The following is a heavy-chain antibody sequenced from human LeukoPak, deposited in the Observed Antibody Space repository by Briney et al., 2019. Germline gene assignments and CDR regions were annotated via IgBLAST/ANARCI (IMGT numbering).Heavy chain of an antibody. CDR2: ISYDGSNK. V-gene: IGHV3-30*18. CDR3: AKRYFDY. J-gene: IGHJ4*02. CDR1: GFTFSSYG. Sequence: PSGGSLRLSCAASGFTFSSYGMHWVRQAPGKGLEWVAVISYDGSNKYYADSVKGRFTISRDNSKSTLYLQMNSLRAEDTAVYYCAKRYFDYWGQGTLVTVSS.